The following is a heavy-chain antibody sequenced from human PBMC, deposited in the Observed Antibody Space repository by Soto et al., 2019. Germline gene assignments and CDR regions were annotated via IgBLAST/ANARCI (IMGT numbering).Heavy chain of an antibody. CDR1: GFTFSSYA. CDR3: AKDPRRGIAVAGTLWY. V-gene: IGHV3-23*01. Sequence: GGSLRLSCAASGFTFSSYAMSWVRQAPGKGLEWVSAISGSGGSTYYADSVKGRFTISRDNSKNTLYLQMNSLRAEDTAVYYCAKDPRRGIAVAGTLWYWGQGXLVTVYS. J-gene: IGHJ4*02. D-gene: IGHD6-19*01. CDR2: ISGSGGST.